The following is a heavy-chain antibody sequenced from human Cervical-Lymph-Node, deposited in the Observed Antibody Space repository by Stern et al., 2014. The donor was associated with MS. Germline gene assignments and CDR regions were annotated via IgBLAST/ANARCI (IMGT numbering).Heavy chain of an antibody. D-gene: IGHD2-15*01. CDR2: IKQDGSEK. J-gene: IGHJ4*02. CDR1: GFTFSRSW. CDR3: AREGYCDY. Sequence: EVQLVESGGGLVQPGGSLRLSCAASGFTFSRSWMSWVRQAPGKGLEWVANIKQDGSEKNYVDSVKGRFTISRDNAKNSLYLQMNSLRAEDTAMYYWAREGYCDYGGQGPLVTVS. V-gene: IGHV3-7*01.